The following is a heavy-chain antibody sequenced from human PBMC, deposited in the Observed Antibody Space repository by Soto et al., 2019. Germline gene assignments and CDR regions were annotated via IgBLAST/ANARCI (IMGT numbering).Heavy chain of an antibody. CDR1: GDSVSSATAT. V-gene: IGHV6-1*02. D-gene: IGHD6-19*01. CDR2: TYYRSKWYN. Sequence: QVQLQQSGPGLVKPSQTLSLICAISGDSVSSATATWSWIRQSPSRGLEWLGRTYYRSKWYNDYALSVKSRIAITPDASKTQLSLQLSSVTPEDTAVYFCARDSSGFHWYFDLWGRGTLVTVSS. J-gene: IGHJ2*01. CDR3: ARDSSGFHWYFDL.